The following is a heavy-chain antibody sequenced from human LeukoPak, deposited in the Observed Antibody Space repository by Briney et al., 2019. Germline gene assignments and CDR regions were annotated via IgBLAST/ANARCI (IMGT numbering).Heavy chain of an antibody. CDR2: IYHSGST. CDR3: ARDHSSSSGYYFDY. J-gene: IGHJ4*02. CDR1: GGSISSGGYS. Sequence: PSQTLSLTCAVSGGSISSGGYSWSWIRQPPGKGLEWIGYIYHSGSTYYNPSLKSRVTMSVDKSKNQFSLKLNSVTAADTAVYYCARDHSSSSGYYFDYWGQGTLATVSS. V-gene: IGHV4-30-2*01. D-gene: IGHD6-6*01.